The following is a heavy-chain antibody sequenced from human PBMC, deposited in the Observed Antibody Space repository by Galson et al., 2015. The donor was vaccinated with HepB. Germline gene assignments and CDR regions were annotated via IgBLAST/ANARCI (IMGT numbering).Heavy chain of an antibody. CDR1: GFTFSSYG. V-gene: IGHV3-30*18. Sequence: SLRLSCAASGFTFSSYGMHWVRQAPGKGLEWVAVISYDGSNKYYADSVKGRFTISRDNSKNTLYLQMNSLRAEDTAVYYCAKGLAPPRIFALYYYYYGMDVWGQGTTVTVSS. CDR3: AKGLAPPRIFALYYYYYGMDV. J-gene: IGHJ6*02. D-gene: IGHD3-3*01. CDR2: ISYDGSNK.